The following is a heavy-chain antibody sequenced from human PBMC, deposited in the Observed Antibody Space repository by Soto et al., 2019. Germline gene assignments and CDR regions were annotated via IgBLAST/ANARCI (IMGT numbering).Heavy chain of an antibody. Sequence: DTVKVSCKASGYTFTSYGISWVRQAPGQGLEWMGWISAYNGNTNYAQKLQGRVTMTTDTSTSTAYMELRSLRSDDTAVYYCARVGYYYDSSGSLALRRTFYFYYCIDVWGQGTSVTVP. V-gene: IGHV1-18*04. CDR3: ARVGYYYDSSGSLALRRTFYFYYCIDV. CDR2: ISAYNGNT. D-gene: IGHD3-22*01. CDR1: GYTFTSYG. J-gene: IGHJ6*01.